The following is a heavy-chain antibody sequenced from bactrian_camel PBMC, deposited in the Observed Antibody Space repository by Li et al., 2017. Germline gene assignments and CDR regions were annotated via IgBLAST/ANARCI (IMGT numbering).Heavy chain of an antibody. D-gene: IGHD2*01. CDR2: IDNNGLR. V-gene: IGHV3S10*01. J-gene: IGHJ4*01. CDR1: DYSLSKEC. Sequence: DVQLVESGGGSVQVGGSLTLSCAVSDYSLSKECMGWVRQAPGKEREGVASIDNNGLRHYADSVKGRFTISHNNANKSLTLQMNSLKPGDTGRYYCAADPFARSCVTKFVTVLSYYGQGTQVTVS.